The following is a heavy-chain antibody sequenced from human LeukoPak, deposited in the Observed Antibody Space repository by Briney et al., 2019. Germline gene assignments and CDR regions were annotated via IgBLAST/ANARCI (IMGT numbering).Heavy chain of an antibody. D-gene: IGHD5-12*01. CDR2: INPNSGGT. CDR1: GYTFTSYG. J-gene: IGHJ6*02. CDR3: ARASVDGSGYYYYYYGMDV. Sequence: GASVKVPCKASGYTFTSYGISWVRQAPGQGLEWMGWINPNSGGTNYAQKLQGRVTMTTDTSTSTAYMELRSLRSDDTAVYYCARASVDGSGYYYYYYGMDVWGQGTTVTVSS. V-gene: IGHV1-18*01.